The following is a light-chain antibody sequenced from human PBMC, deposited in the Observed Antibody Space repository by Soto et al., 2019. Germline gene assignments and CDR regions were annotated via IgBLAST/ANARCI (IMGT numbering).Light chain of an antibody. CDR1: QSITNW. CDR2: GAS. V-gene: IGKV1-5*01. Sequence: DMQITQFPSTLSAPVSDGVTITCRASQSITNWLAWYQQKPGKAPKLLIYGASTLESGVPSRFSGSGSGTEFTLTICSLQSDYFATYYCQQASCYWTFGQGTKVDI. J-gene: IGKJ1*01. CDR3: QQASCYWT.